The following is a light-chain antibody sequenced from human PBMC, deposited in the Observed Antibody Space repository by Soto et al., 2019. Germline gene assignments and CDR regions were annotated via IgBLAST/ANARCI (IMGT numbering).Light chain of an antibody. Sequence: QSVLTQPPSVSGAPGQRVTISCTGSSSNIGAGYDVHWYQQLPGTAPKLLIYGNSNRPSGVPDRFSGSKSGTSASLVITGLQAEDEADYYCQSYDSSLSVFGGGTKVTVL. CDR1: SSNIGAGYD. V-gene: IGLV1-40*01. J-gene: IGLJ2*01. CDR3: QSYDSSLSV. CDR2: GNS.